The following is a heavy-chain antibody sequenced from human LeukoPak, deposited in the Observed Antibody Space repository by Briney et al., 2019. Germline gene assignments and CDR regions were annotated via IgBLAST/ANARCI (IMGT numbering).Heavy chain of an antibody. Sequence: GGSLRLSCAASGFTFSSYAMSWVRQAPGKGLEWVSAISGSGGSTYYADSVNGRFTTSRDNAKNTPYLQMNSLRTEDTAVYYCATFSAPDYWGQGTLVTVSS. CDR3: ATFSAPDY. CDR2: ISGSGGST. V-gene: IGHV3-23*01. CDR1: GFTFSSYA. J-gene: IGHJ4*02.